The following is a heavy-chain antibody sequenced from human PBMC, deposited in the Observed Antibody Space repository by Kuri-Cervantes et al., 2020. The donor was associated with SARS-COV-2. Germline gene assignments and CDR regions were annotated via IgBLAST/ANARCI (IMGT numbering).Heavy chain of an antibody. CDR1: GFTFDNYA. V-gene: IGHV3-9*01. CDR2: ISRNSGSI. J-gene: IGHJ4*02. CDR3: AKDIIAAAGMTIDY. Sequence: SLKISCAASGFTFDNYAMHWVRQAPGKGLEWVSGISRNSGSIGYADSVKGRFTISRDNAKNSLYLQMNSLRAEDTALYYCAKDIIAAAGMTIDYWGQGTLVTVSS. D-gene: IGHD6-13*01.